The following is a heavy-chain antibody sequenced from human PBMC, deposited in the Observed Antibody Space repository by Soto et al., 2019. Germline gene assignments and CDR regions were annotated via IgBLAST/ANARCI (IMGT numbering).Heavy chain of an antibody. D-gene: IGHD5-12*01. CDR2: IIPIFGTA. CDR3: ASAAMMATIPPFDY. J-gene: IGHJ4*02. CDR1: GGTFSSYA. V-gene: IGHV1-69*01. Sequence: KVSCKASGGTFSSYAISWVRQAPGQGLEWMGGIIPIFGTANYAQKFQGRVTITADESTSTAYMELSSLRSEDTAVYYCASAAMMATIPPFDYWGQGTLVTVSS.